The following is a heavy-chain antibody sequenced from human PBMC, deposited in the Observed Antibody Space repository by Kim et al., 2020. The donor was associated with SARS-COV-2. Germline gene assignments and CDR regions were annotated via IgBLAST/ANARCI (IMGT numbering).Heavy chain of an antibody. V-gene: IGHV1-2*04. D-gene: IGHD3-22*01. Sequence: NYAQKFPGWVTMTRDTSISTASMELSRLRSDDTAVYYCARESLPSGYYDYWGQGTLVTVSS. J-gene: IGHJ4*02. CDR3: ARESLPSGYYDY.